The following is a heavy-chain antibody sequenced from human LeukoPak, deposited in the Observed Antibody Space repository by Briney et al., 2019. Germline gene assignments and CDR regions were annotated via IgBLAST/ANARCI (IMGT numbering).Heavy chain of an antibody. CDR3: AREVDQTKGWSGYSRLNYYYYMDV. V-gene: IGHV4-61*02. CDR2: IYTSGST. J-gene: IGHJ6*03. CDR1: GGSISSGSYY. Sequence: SETLSLTCTVSGGSISSGSYYWSWIRQPAGKGLEWIGRIYTSGSTNYNPSLKSRVTISVDTSKNQFSLKLSSVTAADTAVYYYAREVDQTKGWSGYSRLNYYYYMDVWGKGTTVTVSS. D-gene: IGHD3-3*01.